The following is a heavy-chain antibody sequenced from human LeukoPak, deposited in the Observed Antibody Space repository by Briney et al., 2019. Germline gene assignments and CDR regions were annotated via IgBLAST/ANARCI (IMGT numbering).Heavy chain of an antibody. CDR1: GYTFTGYY. V-gene: IGHV1-2*02. D-gene: IGHD1-14*01. CDR3: TRGWGPAVSVNLFDF. Sequence: GASVKVSCKASGYTFTGYYLHWVRRAPGQGREWMGWINPNSGGTNYAQKFQGRVTMTRDTSSTTAYMELSRLTSDDTAVYYCTRGWGPAVSVNLFDFWGQGTLVNVSS. J-gene: IGHJ4*02. CDR2: INPNSGGT.